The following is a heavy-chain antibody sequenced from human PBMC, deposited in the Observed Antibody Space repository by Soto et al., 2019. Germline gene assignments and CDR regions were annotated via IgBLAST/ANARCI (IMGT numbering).Heavy chain of an antibody. CDR2: IFSNDEK. CDR1: GFSLSNARMG. J-gene: IGHJ4*02. Sequence: SGPTLVNPTETLTLTCTVSGFSLSNARMGVSWIRQPPGKALEWLAHIFSNDEKSYSTSLKSRLTISKDTSKSQVVLTMTNMDPVDTATYYCARQYSGSYLNYFDYRGQGTLVTVSS. V-gene: IGHV2-26*01. CDR3: ARQYSGSYLNYFDY. D-gene: IGHD1-26*01.